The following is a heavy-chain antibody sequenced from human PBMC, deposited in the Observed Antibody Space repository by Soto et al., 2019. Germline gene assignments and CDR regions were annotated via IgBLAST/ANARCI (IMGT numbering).Heavy chain of an antibody. CDR1: GFTFSSYW. J-gene: IGHJ4*02. D-gene: IGHD3-22*01. Sequence: DVHLVESGGDLVHPGGSLRLSCAASGFTFSSYWMHWVRQVPGKGLVWVSRISPDGKNTNYADSVKGRFTISRDNAKNTVFLQMNSLRVEDMAVYYCVRGASSGYYRIAYWGQGALVTVSS. V-gene: IGHV3-74*01. CDR2: ISPDGKNT. CDR3: VRGASSGYYRIAY.